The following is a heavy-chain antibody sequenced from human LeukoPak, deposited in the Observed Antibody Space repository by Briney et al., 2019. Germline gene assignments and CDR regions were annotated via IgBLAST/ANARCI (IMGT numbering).Heavy chain of an antibody. CDR1: GFTFRNHW. CDR2: ISSDGSST. D-gene: IGHD4-11*01. J-gene: IGHJ4*02. CDR3: ARDQRVTGRTDIDY. Sequence: GGSLRLSCAASGFTFRNHWMHWVRQTPGKGLVWVSRISSDGSSTTYADSVKGRFTISRDNAKNTLYLQMNNLRAEDTAMYYCARDQRVTGRTDIDYWGQGTLVIVSS. V-gene: IGHV3-74*03.